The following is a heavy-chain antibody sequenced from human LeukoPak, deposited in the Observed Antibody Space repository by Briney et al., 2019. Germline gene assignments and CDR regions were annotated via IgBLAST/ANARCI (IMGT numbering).Heavy chain of an antibody. D-gene: IGHD5-24*01. CDR1: GFTSSIYT. CDR2: FGTTGSST. CDR3: ARVEGGRGGVPDL. Sequence: GGSLSLSCAASGFTSSIYTMTWVRQTQGKGLEWVSAFGTTGSSTYYADSVKGRFTISRDNSKSTLYLQMSSLRAEDTAIYYCARVEGGRGGVPDLWGQGTLVTVSS. V-gene: IGHV3-23*01. J-gene: IGHJ5*02.